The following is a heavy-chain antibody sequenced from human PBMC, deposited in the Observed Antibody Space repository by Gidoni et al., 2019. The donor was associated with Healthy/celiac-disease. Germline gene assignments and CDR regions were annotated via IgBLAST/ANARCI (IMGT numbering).Heavy chain of an antibody. CDR1: GFTVSSNY. Sequence: EVQLVESGGGLIQPGGSLRLSCAASGFTVSSNYMNWVRQAPGKGLEWVSVIYNGNITYYADSVKGRFTISRDNSKNTLYLQMNSLRAEDTAVYYCAKVASIAAAGNDYWGQGTLVTVSS. D-gene: IGHD6-13*01. CDR2: IYNGNIT. CDR3: AKVASIAAAGNDY. J-gene: IGHJ4*02. V-gene: IGHV3-53*01.